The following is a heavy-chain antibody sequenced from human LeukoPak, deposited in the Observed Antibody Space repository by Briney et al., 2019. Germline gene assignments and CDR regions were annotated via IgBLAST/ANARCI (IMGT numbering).Heavy chain of an antibody. CDR2: INPNTGGT. D-gene: IGHD1-1*01. CDR1: GYTFTAYY. V-gene: IGHV1-2*02. J-gene: IGHJ4*02. Sequence: ASAKVSCKASGYTFTAYYIHRVRQAPGQGLEWMGWINPNTGGTNFAQRFQGRVTMTRDTSINTAYMELSSLRSDDTAMYYCAREGAPQLSSYFDHWGQGTLVTVSS. CDR3: AREGAPQLSSYFDH.